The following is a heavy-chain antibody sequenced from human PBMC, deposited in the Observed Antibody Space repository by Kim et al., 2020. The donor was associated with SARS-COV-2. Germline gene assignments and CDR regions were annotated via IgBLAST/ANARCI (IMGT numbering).Heavy chain of an antibody. CDR1: GYNFANYW. CDR3: ARRRADILTGLGSRFDP. V-gene: IGHV5-51*01. J-gene: IGHJ5*02. D-gene: IGHD3-9*01. CDR2: IYPDDSNT. Sequence: GESLKISCKGSGYNFANYWIGWVRQMPGKGLEWMGIIYPDDSNTRYSPSFQGQVTISADKSLSTAYLQWSSLKASDTAMYYCARRRADILTGLGSRFDPWAQGTLVTVSS.